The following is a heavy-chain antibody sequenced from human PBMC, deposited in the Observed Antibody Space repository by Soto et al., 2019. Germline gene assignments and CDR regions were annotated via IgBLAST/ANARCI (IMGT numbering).Heavy chain of an antibody. J-gene: IGHJ5*02. Sequence: QVQLVQSGAEVKTPGASVKVSCRASGYSFRTHGISWVRQAPGQGLEWMGWISTYDDKTNFPQKFQGRITMTTDTSTSTAYMELRSLRSADTAVYLCARDLGYCNSSGCFRNWFDPWGQGTLVTVSS. CDR2: ISTYDDKT. V-gene: IGHV1-18*01. CDR1: GYSFRTHG. D-gene: IGHD2-15*01. CDR3: ARDLGYCNSSGCFRNWFDP.